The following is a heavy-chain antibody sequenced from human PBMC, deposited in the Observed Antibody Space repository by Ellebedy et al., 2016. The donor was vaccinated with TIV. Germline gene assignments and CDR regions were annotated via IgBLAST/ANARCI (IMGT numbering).Heavy chain of an antibody. CDR1: GGSISSGDYY. Sequence: LRLXXTVSGGSISSGDYYWSWIRQPPGKGLEWIGYIYYSGSTYYNPSLKSRVTISVDTSKNQFSLKLSSVTAADTAVYYCARGGEYCSSTSCYGVMDVWGQGTTVTVSS. D-gene: IGHD2-2*01. CDR3: ARGGEYCSSTSCYGVMDV. CDR2: IYYSGST. V-gene: IGHV4-30-4*01. J-gene: IGHJ6*02.